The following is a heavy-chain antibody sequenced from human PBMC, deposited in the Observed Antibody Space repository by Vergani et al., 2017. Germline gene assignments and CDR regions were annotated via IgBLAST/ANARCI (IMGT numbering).Heavy chain of an antibody. CDR3: ARSGYCAHGVCYMTYYYYMDV. V-gene: IGHV3-33*01. J-gene: IGHJ6*03. D-gene: IGHD2-8*01. CDR2: IWYDGSKE. Sequence: QVQLEESGGGVVQPGRSLRLSCAGSGFTLSSHAIHLVRPAPGKGLEWVAFIWYDGSKEYYADSVKGRFTISRDNSKNTLYLHMNNLRAADTAVYYCARSGYCAHGVCYMTYYYYMDVWGKGTAVTVSS. CDR1: GFTLSSHA.